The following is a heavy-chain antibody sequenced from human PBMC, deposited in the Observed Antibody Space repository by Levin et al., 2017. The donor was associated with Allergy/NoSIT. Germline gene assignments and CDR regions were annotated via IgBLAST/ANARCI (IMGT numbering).Heavy chain of an antibody. Sequence: PSETLSLTCAVSGGSISSGGYSWSWIRQPPGKGLEWIGYIYHSGSTNYNPSLKSRVTISVDRSKNQFSLKLSSVTAADTAVYYCARGGDYYYYMDGWGKGTTVTVSS. J-gene: IGHJ6*03. CDR1: GGSISSGGYS. CDR2: IYHSGST. V-gene: IGHV4-30-2*01. CDR3: ARGGDYYYYMDG.